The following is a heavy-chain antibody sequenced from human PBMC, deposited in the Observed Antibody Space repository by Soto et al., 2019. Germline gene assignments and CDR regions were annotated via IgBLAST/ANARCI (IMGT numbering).Heavy chain of an antibody. Sequence: LRLSCAASGFTFSSYAMSWVRQAPGKGLEWVAVISYDGSNKYYADSVKGRFTISRDNSKNTLYLQMNSLRAEDTAVYYCAKASFEVVLNWFDPWGQGTLVTVSS. CDR1: GFTFSSYA. D-gene: IGHD2-21*01. J-gene: IGHJ5*02. V-gene: IGHV3-30*18. CDR3: AKASFEVVLNWFDP. CDR2: ISYDGSNK.